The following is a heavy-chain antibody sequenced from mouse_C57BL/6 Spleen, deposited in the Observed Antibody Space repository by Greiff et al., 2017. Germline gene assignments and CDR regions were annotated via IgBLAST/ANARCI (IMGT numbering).Heavy chain of an antibody. CDR2: ISDGGSYT. CDR1: GFTFSSYA. J-gene: IGHJ1*03. V-gene: IGHV5-4*01. D-gene: IGHD1-1*01. Sequence: EVKLMESGGGLVKPGGSLKLSCAASGFTFSSYAMSWVRRTPEKRLEWVATISDGGSYTSYPANVKGRFTISRDNAKNNLYLQTSHLKSEDTAMYYCARESSYWYFDVWGTGTTVTVSS. CDR3: ARESSYWYFDV.